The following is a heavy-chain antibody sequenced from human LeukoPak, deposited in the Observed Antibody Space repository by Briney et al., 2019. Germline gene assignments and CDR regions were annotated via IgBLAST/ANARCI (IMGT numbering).Heavy chain of an antibody. CDR2: IKQDGSKI. D-gene: IGHD5-24*01. V-gene: IGHV3-7*01. CDR3: ARDLRDGYNLVDY. Sequence: GGSLRLSCAASGFTFSTYWMSWVRQAPGKGLEWVANIKQDGSKIYYVDSVKGRFTISRDNAKNSLYLQMNSLRAEDTAVYYCARDLRDGYNLVDYWGQGTLVTVSS. J-gene: IGHJ4*02. CDR1: GFTFSTYW.